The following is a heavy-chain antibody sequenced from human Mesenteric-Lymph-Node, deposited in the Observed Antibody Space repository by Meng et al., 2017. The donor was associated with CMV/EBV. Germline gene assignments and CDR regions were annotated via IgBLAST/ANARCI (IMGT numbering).Heavy chain of an antibody. V-gene: IGHV3-30*02. CDR2: IRYDGSNE. J-gene: IGHJ4*02. Sequence: GESLKISCAASGFTFSNYGMHWVRQAPGKGLEGVSFIRYDGSNEYYADSLKGRFTISRDNSKNTVYLQMNSLRAEDTALYYCAKDGSGSFLHYWGQGTLVTVSS. CDR3: AKDGSGSFLHY. CDR1: GFTFSNYG. D-gene: IGHD3-10*01.